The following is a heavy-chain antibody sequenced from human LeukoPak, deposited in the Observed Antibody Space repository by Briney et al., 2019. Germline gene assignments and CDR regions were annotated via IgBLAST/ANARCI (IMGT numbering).Heavy chain of an antibody. CDR2: ISYDGSNK. J-gene: IGHJ5*02. Sequence: PVGSLRLSCAASGFTFSSYGMHWVRQAPGKGLECVAVISYDGSNKYYADSVKGRFTISRDNSKDTVYLQMNSLRPEDTAVYQCARLTPPTTSRWLDPWGQGNLVTVSS. D-gene: IGHD1-26*01. CDR3: ARLTPPTTSRWLDP. V-gene: IGHV3-30*03. CDR1: GFTFSSYG.